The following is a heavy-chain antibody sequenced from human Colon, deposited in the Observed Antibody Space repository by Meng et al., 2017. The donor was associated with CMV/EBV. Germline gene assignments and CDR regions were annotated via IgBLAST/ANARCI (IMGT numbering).Heavy chain of an antibody. V-gene: IGHV3-33*06. J-gene: IGHJ5*02. CDR3: AKDPAEYYDFWSGYSASNWFDP. CDR1: GFIFSDYG. CDR2: IWYDGSNK. Sequence: GESLKISCVASGFIFSDYGMHWVRQAPGKGLEWVAVIWYDGSNKYYADSVKGRFTISRDNSKNTLYLQMNSLRAEDTAVYYCAKDPAEYYDFWSGYSASNWFDPWGQGTLVTVSS. D-gene: IGHD3-3*01.